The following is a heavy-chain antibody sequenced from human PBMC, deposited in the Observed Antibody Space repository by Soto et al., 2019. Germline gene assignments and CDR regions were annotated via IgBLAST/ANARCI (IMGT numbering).Heavy chain of an antibody. J-gene: IGHJ5*02. CDR1: GGSISSYY. D-gene: IGHD1-7*01. CDR3: ATHSPSTGTTWGHWFDP. V-gene: IGHV4-59*08. CDR2: IYYTGTT. Sequence: QVQLQESGPGLVKPSETLSLTCTVSGGSISSYYWSWIRQPPGKGLECVGYIYYTGTTTYNPSLKSPITLSIKTSISHLSLKLTSLAAADAAGYYCATHSPSTGTTWGHWFDPRRHGTQVTVSS.